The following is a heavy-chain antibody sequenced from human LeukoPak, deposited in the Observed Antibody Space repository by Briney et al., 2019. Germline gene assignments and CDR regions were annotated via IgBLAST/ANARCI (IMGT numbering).Heavy chain of an antibody. CDR1: GFTFSSYA. CDR3: ARDYWFPDGYTKGGLYGMDV. CDR2: ISYDGSNK. D-gene: IGHD5-24*01. V-gene: IGHV3-30-3*01. Sequence: GRSLRLSCAASGFTFSSYAMHWVRQAPGKGLEWVAVISYDGSNKYYADSVKGRFTISRDNSKNTLYLQMNSLRAEDTAVYYCARDYWFPDGYTKGGLYGMDVWGQGTTVTVSS. J-gene: IGHJ6*02.